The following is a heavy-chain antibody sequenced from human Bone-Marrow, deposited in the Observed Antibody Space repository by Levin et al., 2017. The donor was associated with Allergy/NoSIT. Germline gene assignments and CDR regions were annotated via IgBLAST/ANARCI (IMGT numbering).Heavy chain of an antibody. V-gene: IGHV3-33*01. Sequence: PGESLKISCAASEFTFTTYGMHWVRQAPGKGLEWVALIWSDGSTKYFADSVKGRVTIARDSSKNTVYLQMNSLRVEDTAVYYCARDTAGYDYALDVWGQGTTVIVSS. J-gene: IGHJ6*02. CDR3: ARDTAGYDYALDV. CDR2: IWSDGSTK. CDR1: EFTFTTYG. D-gene: IGHD3-16*01.